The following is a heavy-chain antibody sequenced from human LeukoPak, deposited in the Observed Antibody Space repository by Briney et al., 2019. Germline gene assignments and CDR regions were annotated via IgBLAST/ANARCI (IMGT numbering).Heavy chain of an antibody. V-gene: IGHV1-8*03. Sequence: APVKVSCKASGYTFTGYYMHWVRQAPGQGLEWMGWMNPNSGNTGYAQKFQGRVTITRNTSISTAYMELSSLRSEDTAVYYCARVGAVAGISHYYYYMDVWGKGTTVTVSS. CDR2: MNPNSGNT. J-gene: IGHJ6*03. CDR3: ARVGAVAGISHYYYYMDV. CDR1: GYTFTGYY. D-gene: IGHD6-19*01.